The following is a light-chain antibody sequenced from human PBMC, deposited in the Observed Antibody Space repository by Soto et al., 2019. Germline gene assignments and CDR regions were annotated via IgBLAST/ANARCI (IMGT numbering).Light chain of an antibody. CDR3: SSYTRSSIHV. J-gene: IGLJ1*01. Sequence: QSVLTQPASVSGSPGQSITISCTGTSSDVGGYNYVSWYQQHPGKAPKLMIYDVSNRPSGVSNRFSGSKSGNTASLTISGLQAEDEADYYCSSYTRSSIHVFGTGTKVTVL. CDR1: SSDVGGYNY. V-gene: IGLV2-14*03. CDR2: DVS.